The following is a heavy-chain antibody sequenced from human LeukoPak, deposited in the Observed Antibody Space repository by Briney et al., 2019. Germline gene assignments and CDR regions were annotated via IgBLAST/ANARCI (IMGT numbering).Heavy chain of an antibody. CDR2: IYSGGST. Sequence: GGSLRLSCAASGFTVSSNYMSWVRQARGKGLEWVSVIYSGGSTYYADSVKGRFTISRDNSKNTLYLQMNSLRAEDTAVYYCARDAYYSSGWYDYWGQGTLVTVSS. CDR3: ARDAYYSSGWYDY. V-gene: IGHV3-53*01. J-gene: IGHJ4*02. D-gene: IGHD6-19*01. CDR1: GFTVSSNY.